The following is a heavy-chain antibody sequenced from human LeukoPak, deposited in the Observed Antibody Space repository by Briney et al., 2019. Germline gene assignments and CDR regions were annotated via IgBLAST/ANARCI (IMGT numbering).Heavy chain of an antibody. J-gene: IGHJ1*01. Sequence: SETLSLTCAVYGGSFSGYYWSWIRQPPGKGLEWIGEINHSGSTNYNPSLKSRVTISVDTSKNQFSLKLSSVTAADTAVFYGARVLVGLKYFQHWGQGTLVTVSS. D-gene: IGHD3-9*01. V-gene: IGHV4-34*01. CDR3: ARVLVGLKYFQH. CDR1: GGSFSGYY. CDR2: INHSGST.